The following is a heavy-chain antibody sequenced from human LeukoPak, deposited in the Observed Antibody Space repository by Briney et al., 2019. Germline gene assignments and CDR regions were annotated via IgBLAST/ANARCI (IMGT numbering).Heavy chain of an antibody. CDR2: INPSSGSA. CDR3: AREGGNNGFDY. CDR1: GYTFTRYY. D-gene: IGHD1-14*01. V-gene: IGHV1-46*01. J-gene: IGHJ4*02. Sequence: GASVKVSCKASGYTFTRYYMHWVRQAPGQGLEWMGIINPSSGSASYTQKFQGRVTLTRDTSTSTVYVELSSLRSEDTAVHYRAREGGNNGFDYWGQGTLVTVSS.